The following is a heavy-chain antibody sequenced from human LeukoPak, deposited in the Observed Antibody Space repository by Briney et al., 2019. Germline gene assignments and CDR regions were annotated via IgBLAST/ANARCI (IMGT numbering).Heavy chain of an antibody. V-gene: IGHV4-34*01. J-gene: IGHJ5*02. CDR3: AREVRSAWASFDP. D-gene: IGHD1-26*01. Sequence: PETLSLTCAVYGGSFSGYYWSWLRQPPGKGLEWIGSIHYSGSTYYNPSLKSRVTISEDTSKNQFSLKLSSVTAADTAVYYCAREVRSAWASFDPWGQGTLVTVSS. CDR1: GGSFSGYY. CDR2: IHYSGST.